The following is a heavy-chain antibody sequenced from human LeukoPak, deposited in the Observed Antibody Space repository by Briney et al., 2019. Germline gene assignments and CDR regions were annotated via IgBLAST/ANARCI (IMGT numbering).Heavy chain of an antibody. CDR2: IYYSGST. CDR1: GGSISSYY. J-gene: IGHJ4*02. Sequence: SETLSLTCTVSGGSISSYYWSWLRQPPGKGLEWIGYIYYSGSTNYNPSLKSRVTISVDTSKNQFSLKLSSVTAADTAVYYCARHGDDYGTTMASDYWGQGTLVTVSS. V-gene: IGHV4-59*08. CDR3: ARHGDDYGTTMASDY. D-gene: IGHD4-17*01.